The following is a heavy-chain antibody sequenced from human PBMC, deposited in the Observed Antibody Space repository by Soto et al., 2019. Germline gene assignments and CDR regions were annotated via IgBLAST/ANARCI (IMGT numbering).Heavy chain of an antibody. Sequence: QVQLQESGPGLVKPSGTLSLTCAVSGGSISSSNWWSWVRQPPGKGLEWIGEIYHSGSTNYNPSLQRPVAIAVDKANNQFSLKLSSVTAADTAVYYCARDSTGKVATPHSYYFDYWGQGTLVTVSA. V-gene: IGHV4-4*02. CDR3: ARDSTGKVATPHSYYFDY. CDR2: IYHSGST. J-gene: IGHJ4*02. D-gene: IGHD5-12*01. CDR1: GGSISSSNW.